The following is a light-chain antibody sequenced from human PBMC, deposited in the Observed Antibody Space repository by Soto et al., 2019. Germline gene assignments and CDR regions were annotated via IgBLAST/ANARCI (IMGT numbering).Light chain of an antibody. CDR1: QSISSY. V-gene: IGKV1-39*01. CDR3: QQTDSFPRT. J-gene: IGKJ1*01. CDR2: AAS. Sequence: DIQMTRSPSSLSASVGDRVTITCRASQSISSYLNWYQHKPGKAPKLLIYAASSLQTGVPSRFSGSRSGTDFALTISSLQRDDFATYYCQQTDSFPRTFGQGTKVDIK.